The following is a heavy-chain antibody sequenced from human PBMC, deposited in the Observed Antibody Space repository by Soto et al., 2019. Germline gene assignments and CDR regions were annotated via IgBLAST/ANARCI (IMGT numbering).Heavy chain of an antibody. D-gene: IGHD3-22*01. V-gene: IGHV1-18*01. J-gene: IGHJ6*02. CDR1: GYTFTSYG. CDR3: ARVPVTMIVVVITTRDYYGMDV. Sequence: QVQLVQSGAEVKKPGASVKVSCKASGYTFTSYGISWVRQAPGQGLEWMGWISAYNGNTNYAQKLQGRVTMTTDTSTSTAYMELRSLRSDDTAVYYCARVPVTMIVVVITTRDYYGMDVWGQGTTVTVSS. CDR2: ISAYNGNT.